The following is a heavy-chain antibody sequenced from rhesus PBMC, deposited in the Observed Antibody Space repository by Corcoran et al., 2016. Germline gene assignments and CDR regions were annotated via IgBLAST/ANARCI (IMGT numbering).Heavy chain of an antibody. J-gene: IGHJ5-1*01. V-gene: IGHV4S2*01. D-gene: IGHD4-29*01. Sequence: QVQLQESGPGLVKPSETLPLTCAVSGASISSNYWSWLRQAPGKGQWWIGRIYGSGGSTASNPSLKSRVTISLDTSKNQFSLKLSSVTAADTAVYYCARVGGGSSYVGNRFDVWGAGVLVTVSS. CDR2: IYGSGGST. CDR1: GASISSNY. CDR3: ARVGGGSSYVGNRFDV.